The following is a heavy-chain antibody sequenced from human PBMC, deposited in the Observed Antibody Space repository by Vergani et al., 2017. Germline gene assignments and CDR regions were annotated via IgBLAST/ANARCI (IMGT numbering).Heavy chain of an antibody. CDR2: IKQDGSEK. D-gene: IGHD1-26*01. J-gene: IGHJ4*02. CDR1: GFTFSSYW. Sequence: EVQLVESGGGLVQPGGSLRLSCAASGFTFSSYWMSWVRQAPGKGLEWVANIKQDGSEKYYVDSVKGRFTISRDNSKNTLYLQMNSLRAEDTAVYYCAKDQVGGQKWEPFDYWGQGTLVTVSS. V-gene: IGHV3-7*03. CDR3: AKDQVGGQKWEPFDY.